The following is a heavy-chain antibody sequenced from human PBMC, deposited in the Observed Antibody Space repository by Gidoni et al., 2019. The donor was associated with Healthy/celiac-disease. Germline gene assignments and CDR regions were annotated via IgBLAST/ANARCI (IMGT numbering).Heavy chain of an antibody. J-gene: IGHJ6*02. D-gene: IGHD3-3*01. CDR3: TRDPGYDFWSGYPAPYGMDV. Sequence: EVQLVESGGGLVQPGRSLRLSCTASGFTFGDYAMSWFRQAPGKGLEWLGFIRSKAYGGTTEYAASVKGRFTISRDDSKSIAYLQMNSLKTEDTAVYYCTRDPGYDFWSGYPAPYGMDVWGQGTTVTVSS. CDR1: GFTFGDYA. CDR2: IRSKAYGGTT. V-gene: IGHV3-49*03.